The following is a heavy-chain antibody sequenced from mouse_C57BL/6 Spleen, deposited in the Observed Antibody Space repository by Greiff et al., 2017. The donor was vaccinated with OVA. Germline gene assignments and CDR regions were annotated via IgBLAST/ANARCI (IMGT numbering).Heavy chain of an antibody. V-gene: IGHV1-81*01. J-gene: IGHJ3*01. CDR3: ARCYYGNFGGCAY. D-gene: IGHD2-1*01. CDR2: IYPRSGNT. CDR1: GYTFTSYG. Sequence: QVQLQQSGAELARPGASVKLSCKASGYTFTSYGISWVKQRTGQGLEWIGEIYPRSGNTYYNEKFKGKATLTADKSSSTAYMELRSLTSEDSAVYFCARCYYGNFGGCAYWGQGTLVTVSA.